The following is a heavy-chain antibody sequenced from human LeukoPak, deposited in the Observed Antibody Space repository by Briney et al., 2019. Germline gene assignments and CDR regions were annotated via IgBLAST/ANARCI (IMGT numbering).Heavy chain of an antibody. Sequence: SETLSPTCAVYGGSFSGYYWSWIRQPPGKGLEWIGNVYYIGTTSYNSSLKSRVTISVDTSKNQFSLEVTSVTAADTAVYYCARNTSSSPWFDPWGQGTLVTVSS. J-gene: IGHJ5*02. CDR2: VYYIGTT. CDR3: ARNTSSSPWFDP. CDR1: GGSFSGYY. V-gene: IGHV4-59*01. D-gene: IGHD6-6*01.